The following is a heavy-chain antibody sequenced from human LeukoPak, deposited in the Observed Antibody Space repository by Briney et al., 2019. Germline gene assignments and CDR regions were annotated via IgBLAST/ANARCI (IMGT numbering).Heavy chain of an antibody. Sequence: PGGSLRLSCAASGFTFSTFGMHWVRQAPGKGLEWVAFIRYDGSIKYYGDSVKGRFTISRDNSKNTLYLQMNRLRAEDTAVYYCAKPIWGAAVAGAYFDYWGQGTLVTASS. CDR2: IRYDGSIK. D-gene: IGHD6-19*01. V-gene: IGHV3-30*02. CDR3: AKPIWGAAVAGAYFDY. J-gene: IGHJ4*02. CDR1: GFTFSTFG.